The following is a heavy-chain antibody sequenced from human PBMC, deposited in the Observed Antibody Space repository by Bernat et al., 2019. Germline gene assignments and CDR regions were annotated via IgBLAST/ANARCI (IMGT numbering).Heavy chain of an antibody. Sequence: QVQLVQSGAELKKPGASVKVSCKASGYSFSSHGITWVRQVPGQGLEWMGWISAYNGNTNYAQELQGRVTMTTDTSTSTAYMELRSLRTDDTAVYYCARATTVTTGLDYWGQGTLVTVSS. V-gene: IGHV1-18*01. CDR2: ISAYNGNT. CDR3: ARATTVTTGLDY. D-gene: IGHD4-17*01. J-gene: IGHJ4*02. CDR1: GYSFSSHG.